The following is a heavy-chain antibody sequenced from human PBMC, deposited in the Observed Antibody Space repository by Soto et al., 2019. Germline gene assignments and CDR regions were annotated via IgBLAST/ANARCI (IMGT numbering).Heavy chain of an antibody. Sequence: GESLKISCQGSGYSFTSYWIGWVRQMPGKGLEWMGIIYPGDSDTRYSPSFQGQVTISADKSISTAYLQWSSLKASDTAMYYCARGYCSGGSCYSNDYYYYYGMDVWGQGTTVTVSS. D-gene: IGHD2-15*01. CDR2: IYPGDSDT. V-gene: IGHV5-51*01. CDR3: ARGYCSGGSCYSNDYYYYYGMDV. CDR1: GYSFTSYW. J-gene: IGHJ6*02.